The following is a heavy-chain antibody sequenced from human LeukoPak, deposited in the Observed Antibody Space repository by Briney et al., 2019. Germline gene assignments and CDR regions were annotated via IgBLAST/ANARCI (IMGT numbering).Heavy chain of an antibody. CDR3: ARPRYDSSGYSMGSVDY. J-gene: IGHJ4*02. Sequence: GESLKISCKGSGYSFTSYWIGWVRQMPGKGLEWMGIIYPGDSDTRYSPSFQGQVTISADKSISTAYLQWSSLKASDTAMYYCARPRYDSSGYSMGSVDYWGQGTLVTVSS. V-gene: IGHV5-51*01. CDR1: GYSFTSYW. CDR2: IYPGDSDT. D-gene: IGHD3-22*01.